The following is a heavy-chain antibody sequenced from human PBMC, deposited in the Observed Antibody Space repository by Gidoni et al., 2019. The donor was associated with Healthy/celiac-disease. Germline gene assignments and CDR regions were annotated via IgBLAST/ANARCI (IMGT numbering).Heavy chain of an antibody. CDR1: GFTFSRYA. CDR2: ISGSGGST. Sequence: EVQLLESGGGLVQPGGSLRLSCAASGFTFSRYAMSWVRQAPGKGLEWVSAISGSGGSTYYADSVKGRFTISRDNSKNTLYLQMNSLRAEDTAVYYCAKDVLRPFDWLFSFDYWGQGTLVTVSS. V-gene: IGHV3-23*01. CDR3: AKDVLRPFDWLFSFDY. D-gene: IGHD3-9*01. J-gene: IGHJ4*02.